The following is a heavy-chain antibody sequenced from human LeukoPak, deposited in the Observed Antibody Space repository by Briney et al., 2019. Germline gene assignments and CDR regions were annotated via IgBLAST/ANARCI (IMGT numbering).Heavy chain of an antibody. D-gene: IGHD3-3*01. Sequence: PSETLSLTCAVYGGSFSGYYWSWIRQPPGKGLEWIGYIYYSGSTNYNPSLKSRVTISVDTSKNQFSLKLSSVTAADTAVYYCARHGDHYDFWSGYYDYWGQGTLVTVSS. J-gene: IGHJ4*02. CDR1: GGSFSGYY. CDR3: ARHGDHYDFWSGYYDY. V-gene: IGHV4-59*08. CDR2: IYYSGST.